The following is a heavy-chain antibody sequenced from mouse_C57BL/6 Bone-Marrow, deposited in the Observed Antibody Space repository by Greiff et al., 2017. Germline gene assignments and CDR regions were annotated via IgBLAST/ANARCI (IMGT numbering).Heavy chain of an antibody. V-gene: IGHV1-81*01. D-gene: IGHD1-1*01. CDR3: AWTVLLDYYAMDY. CDR1: GYTFTSYG. J-gene: IGHJ4*01. CDR2: IYPRSGNT. Sequence: QVQLQQSGAELARPGDSVKLSCKASGYTFTSYGISWVKQRTGQGLEWIGEIYPRSGNTYYNEKFKGKATLTADKSSITAYMELRSLTSEDSAVYFCAWTVLLDYYAMDYWGQGTSVTVSS.